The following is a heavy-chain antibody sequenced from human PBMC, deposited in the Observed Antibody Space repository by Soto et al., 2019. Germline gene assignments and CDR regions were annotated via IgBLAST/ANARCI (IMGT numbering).Heavy chain of an antibody. CDR1: VFTFSSYA. CDR3: AKPGSSSSPLNDY. Sequence: SLRLSCAASVFTFSSYAMSWVRQAPGKGLEWVSAISGSGGSTYYADSVKGRFTISRDNSKNTLYLQMNSLRAEDTAVYYCAKPGSSSSPLNDYWGQGTLVTVSS. V-gene: IGHV3-23*01. CDR2: ISGSGGST. D-gene: IGHD6-6*01. J-gene: IGHJ4*02.